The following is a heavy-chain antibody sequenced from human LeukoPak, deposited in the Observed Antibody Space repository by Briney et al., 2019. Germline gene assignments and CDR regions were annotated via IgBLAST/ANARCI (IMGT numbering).Heavy chain of an antibody. CDR1: GFNFSDSW. Sequence: GGSLRLSCVASGFNFSDSWMHWVRQAPGRGLVWVSRIDRDGGSETYADSVKGRFAISRDNAKNTLYLQMNSLRAGDTAVYYCAKTFHDYVWGTLDAFHIWGQGTMVTVSS. CDR2: IDRDGGSE. CDR3: AKTFHDYVWGTLDAFHI. D-gene: IGHD3-16*01. V-gene: IGHV3-74*01. J-gene: IGHJ3*02.